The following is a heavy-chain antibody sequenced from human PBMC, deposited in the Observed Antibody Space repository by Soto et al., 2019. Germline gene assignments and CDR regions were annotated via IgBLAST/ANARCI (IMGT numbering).Heavy chain of an antibody. Sequence: PGGSLRLSCAASGFTFNAYGMHWVRQAPGKGPEWVAVISSDGSNKYYADSVKGRFTISRDNSKNTLYLQMNSLRAEDTAVYYCAIEEYDYYYGMEVWGQGTTVTVSS. V-gene: IGHV3-30*03. CDR2: ISSDGSNK. CDR3: AIEEYDYYYGMEV. J-gene: IGHJ6*02. D-gene: IGHD6-6*01. CDR1: GFTFNAYG.